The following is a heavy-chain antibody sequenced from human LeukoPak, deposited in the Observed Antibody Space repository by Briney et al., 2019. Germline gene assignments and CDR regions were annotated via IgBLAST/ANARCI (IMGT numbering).Heavy chain of an antibody. J-gene: IGHJ4*02. V-gene: IGHV3-30-3*01. CDR3: ARDCGGSGSLDY. CDR1: GFTFSSYA. D-gene: IGHD3-10*01. CDR2: ISYDGSNK. Sequence: GGSLRLSCAASGFTFSSYAMHWVRQAPGKGLEWVAVISYDGSNKYYADSVKGRFTISRDNSKNTLYLQMNSLRAEDTAVYYCARDCGGSGSLDYWGQGTLVTVSS.